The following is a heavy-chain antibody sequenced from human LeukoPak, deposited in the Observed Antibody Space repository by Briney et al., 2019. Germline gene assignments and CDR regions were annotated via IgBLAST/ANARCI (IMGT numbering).Heavy chain of an antibody. CDR3: AKDVSLGYCSGGSCSAHFDY. V-gene: IGHV3-9*03. Sequence: GRSLRLSCAASGFMFDDYAMHWVRHAPGKGLEWVSGISWNSGSKAYADSVKGRFTISRDNAKNSLYLQMNSLRAEDMALYYCAKDVSLGYCSGGSCSAHFDYWGQGTLVIVSS. D-gene: IGHD2-15*01. CDR1: GFMFDDYA. CDR2: ISWNSGSK. J-gene: IGHJ4*02.